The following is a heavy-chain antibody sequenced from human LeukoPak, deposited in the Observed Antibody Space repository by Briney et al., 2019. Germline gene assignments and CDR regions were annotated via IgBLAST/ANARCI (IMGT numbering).Heavy chain of an antibody. CDR2: ISGSGGST. J-gene: IGHJ4*02. V-gene: IGHV3-23*01. Sequence: PGGSLSLSCAASGFTFSSYGMSGLRQAPGKGVEWVSAISGSGGSTYYADSVKGRFTISRDNSKNTLYLQMNSLRAEDTAVYYCAKGYSGYDWRSVFDYWGQGTLVTVSS. D-gene: IGHD5-12*01. CDR1: GFTFSSYG. CDR3: AKGYSGYDWRSVFDY.